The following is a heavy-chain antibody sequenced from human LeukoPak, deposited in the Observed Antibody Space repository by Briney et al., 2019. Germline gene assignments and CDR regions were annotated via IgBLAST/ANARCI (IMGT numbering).Heavy chain of an antibody. CDR1: GFTFSSYW. Sequence: PGGSLTLPCVPWGFTFSSYWMHWVRQAPGEGLVWVSRVNGDGSSTDNADSVKGRFTISRNNAKNTLYLQMNSLRAEDMAVYYCARDLDGSGSYHWFDPWGQGTLVTVSS. CDR3: ARDLDGSGSYHWFDP. CDR2: VNGDGSST. V-gene: IGHV3-74*01. D-gene: IGHD3-10*01. J-gene: IGHJ5*02.